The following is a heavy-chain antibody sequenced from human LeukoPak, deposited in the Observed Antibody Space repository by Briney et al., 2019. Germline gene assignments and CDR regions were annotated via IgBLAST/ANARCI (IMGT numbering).Heavy chain of an antibody. Sequence: GGSLRLSCAASGFTFSNFWMSWVRQAPGKGLEWVASIKVDGSEKYYVDSVKGRFTISRDNAENSLYLQMNSLRAEDTAVYYCARKTGTTGEAFDYWGQGTQVTVSS. CDR3: ARKTGTTGEAFDY. D-gene: IGHD1-1*01. V-gene: IGHV3-7*03. CDR2: IKVDGSEK. CDR1: GFTFSNFW. J-gene: IGHJ4*02.